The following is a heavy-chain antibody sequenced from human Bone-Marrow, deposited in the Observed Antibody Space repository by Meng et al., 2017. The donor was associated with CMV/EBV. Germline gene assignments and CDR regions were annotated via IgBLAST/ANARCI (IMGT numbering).Heavy chain of an antibody. Sequence: SETLSLTCAVYGGSFSGYYWSWIRQPPGKRLEWIGEINHSGSTNYNPSLKSRVTISVDTSKNQFSLKLSSVTAADTAVYYCARGVGFWSGYPLGAWGQGTLVTVSS. CDR2: INHSGST. CDR1: GGSFSGYY. J-gene: IGHJ5*02. V-gene: IGHV4-34*01. D-gene: IGHD3-3*01. CDR3: ARGVGFWSGYPLGA.